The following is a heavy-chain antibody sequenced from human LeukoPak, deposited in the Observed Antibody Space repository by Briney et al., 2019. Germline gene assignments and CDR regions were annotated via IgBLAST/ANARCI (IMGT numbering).Heavy chain of an antibody. CDR1: GYTFTNYA. CDR2: INADNGNT. J-gene: IGHJ5*02. CDR3: ARDDGYYLRGFDH. Sequence: ASVKVSCKASGYTFTNYAMHWVRQAPGQRLEWMGWINADNGNTKYSQKFQGRVTITADKSTSTAYMELSSLRSEDTAVYYCARDDGYYLRGFDHWGQGTLVTVSS. V-gene: IGHV1-3*01. D-gene: IGHD2-15*01.